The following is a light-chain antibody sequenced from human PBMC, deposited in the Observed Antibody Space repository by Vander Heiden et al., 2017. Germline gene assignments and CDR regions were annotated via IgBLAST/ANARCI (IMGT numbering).Light chain of an antibody. Sequence: IQMTQPPSSLSASVGDRVTITCQASQDISNYLNWYQQKPGKAPKLLIYDASNLESGVPSRFSGSGSGTDFTLTISSLQPEDIATYYCQQYDNLSFTFGQGTRLEIK. CDR1: QDISNY. CDR2: DAS. CDR3: QQYDNLSFT. V-gene: IGKV1-33*01. J-gene: IGKJ5*01.